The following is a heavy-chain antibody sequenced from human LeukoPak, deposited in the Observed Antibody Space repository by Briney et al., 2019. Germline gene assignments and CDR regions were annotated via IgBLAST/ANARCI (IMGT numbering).Heavy chain of an antibody. D-gene: IGHD3-22*01. CDR2: IYYSGTT. Sequence: PSETLSLTCTVSGGSISSSSYYWGWIRQPPGKGLEWIGSIYYSGTTYYNPSLKSRVTISADTSKNQFSLKLSSVTAADTAVYYCTSRGWIVGLVDYWGQGTLVTVSS. CDR1: GGSISSSSYY. J-gene: IGHJ4*02. V-gene: IGHV4-39*01. CDR3: TSRGWIVGLVDY.